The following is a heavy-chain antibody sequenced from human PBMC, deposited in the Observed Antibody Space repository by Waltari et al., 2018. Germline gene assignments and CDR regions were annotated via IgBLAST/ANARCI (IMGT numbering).Heavy chain of an antibody. V-gene: IGHV4-39*01. Sequence: QLQLQESAPGLVNPSETLSLTCTVSGFSTSPRSYYWGWICQPPGKGLDWIGSLHYGGSSYFNPSLKSRITRSVDTSKKQFSLKLTSVTAADTAVYYCATLPIPLELWYFDLWGRGTLVTVSS. D-gene: IGHD1-7*01. CDR1: GFSTSPRSYY. CDR2: LHYGGSS. J-gene: IGHJ2*01. CDR3: ATLPIPLELWYFDL.